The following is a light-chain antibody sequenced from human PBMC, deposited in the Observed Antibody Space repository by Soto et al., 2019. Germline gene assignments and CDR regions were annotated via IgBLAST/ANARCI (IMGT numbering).Light chain of an antibody. CDR1: QSISSW. J-gene: IGKJ1*01. CDR2: DAS. CDR3: QQYNSYSWT. V-gene: IGKV1-5*01. Sequence: DIQMPQSPSTLSASVGDRVTITCRASQSISSWVAWYQQKPGKAPKLLIHDASSLESGVPSRFSGSGSGTELTLTIGSLQPDDFANYDCQQYNSYSWTVGQGTKVEIK.